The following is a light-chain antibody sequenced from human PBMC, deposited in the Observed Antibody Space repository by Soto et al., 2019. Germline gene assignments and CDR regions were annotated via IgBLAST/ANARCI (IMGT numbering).Light chain of an antibody. J-gene: IGKJ4*01. CDR3: QQDYSTPRT. Sequence: DIVRTQSTDSLAVALGARATINCKSSPRGFYSSNNKPYLAWYLQRPGQPPKLLIYWASTRESGVPDRFSGSGSGTDFTLTISRLQAEDVAVYYWQQDYSTPRTFGGGTKVEIE. CDR1: PRGFYSSNNKPY. CDR2: WAS. V-gene: IGKV4-1*01.